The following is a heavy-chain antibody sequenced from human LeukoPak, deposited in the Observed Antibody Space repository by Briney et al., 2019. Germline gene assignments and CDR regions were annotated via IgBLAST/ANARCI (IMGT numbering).Heavy chain of an antibody. CDR1: GYTFTGYY. J-gene: IGHJ4*02. V-gene: IGHV1-2*02. Sequence: ASVKVSCKASGYTFTGYYMHWVRQAPGQGLEWMGWINPNSGGTNYAQKFQGRVTMTRDTSISTAYRELSRLRSDDTAVYYCARDNSSSRYIDYWGQGTLVTVSS. D-gene: IGHD6-13*01. CDR3: ARDNSSSRYIDY. CDR2: INPNSGGT.